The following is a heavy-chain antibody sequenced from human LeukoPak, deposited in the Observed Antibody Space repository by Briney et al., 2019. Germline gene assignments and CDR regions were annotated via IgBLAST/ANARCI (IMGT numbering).Heavy chain of an antibody. D-gene: IGHD6-6*01. CDR1: GASIIPYY. J-gene: IGHJ4*02. Sequence: SETLSLTCTVSGASIIPYYWSWIRQPPGKGLDWIAYIHSNGNTGYNPSLKSRVTISVDTSKNQFSLKLSSVTAADTAVYYCARDGHFSSSRIGFDYWGQGTLVTVSS. V-gene: IGHV4-59*12. CDR2: IHSNGNT. CDR3: ARDGHFSSSRIGFDY.